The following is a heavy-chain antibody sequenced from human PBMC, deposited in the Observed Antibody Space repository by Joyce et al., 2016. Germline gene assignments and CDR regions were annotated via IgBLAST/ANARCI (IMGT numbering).Heavy chain of an antibody. CDR2: ISGTSYYI. D-gene: IGHD3-16*01. CDR1: GSTFSSSS. V-gene: IGHV3-21*01. J-gene: IGHJ6*02. Sequence: QLVESGGGVVKPGGSLLLSCEAPGSTFSSSSMSWFRQAPGKGLGWGAAISGTSYYIFHAETVRGRFTVARDNAKKTLYLQMNSLRAEDSAVFYCARGGISYYYAMDVWGQGTTVTVSS. CDR3: ARGGISYYYAMDV.